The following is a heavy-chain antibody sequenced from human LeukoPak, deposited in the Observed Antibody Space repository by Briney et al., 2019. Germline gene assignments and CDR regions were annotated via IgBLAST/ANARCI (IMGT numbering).Heavy chain of an antibody. D-gene: IGHD6-19*01. J-gene: IGHJ5*02. V-gene: IGHV4-34*01. CDR1: GGSFSGYY. CDR3: ARGRSNSSGWYWFDP. Sequence: PSETLSLTCAVYGGSFSGYYWSWIRQPPGKGLEWIGEINHSGSTNYNPSLKTRVTISVDTSKNQFSLKLSSVTAADTAVCYCARGRSNSSGWYWFDPWGQGTLVTVSS. CDR2: INHSGST.